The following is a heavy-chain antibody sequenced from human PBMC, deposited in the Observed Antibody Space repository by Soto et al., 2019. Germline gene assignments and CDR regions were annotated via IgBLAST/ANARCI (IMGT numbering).Heavy chain of an antibody. J-gene: IGHJ4*02. V-gene: IGHV4-39*01. Sequence: QLQLQESGPGLVKPSETLSLTCTVSGGSISSSSYYWGWIRQPPGKGLEWIGSIYYSGSTYYNPSLTSLVTISVDTSKNQFSMKLSSVTAADTAVDYCARLVTKGIAAEDFDYWGQGTLVTVSS. CDR1: GGSISSSSYY. D-gene: IGHD6-13*01. CDR2: IYYSGST. CDR3: ARLVTKGIAAEDFDY.